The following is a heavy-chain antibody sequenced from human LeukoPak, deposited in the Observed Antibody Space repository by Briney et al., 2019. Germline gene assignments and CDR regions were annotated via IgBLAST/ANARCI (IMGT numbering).Heavy chain of an antibody. CDR2: ISSSSSTI. Sequence: GGSLRLSCAASGFTFSSYSMNWVRQAPGKGLEWVSYISSSSSTIYYADSVKGRFTISRDNAKNSLYLQMNSLRAEDTAVYYCARNEITMVRGREVDVWGQGTTVTVSS. V-gene: IGHV3-48*04. CDR1: GFTFSSYS. D-gene: IGHD3-10*01. CDR3: ARNEITMVRGREVDV. J-gene: IGHJ6*02.